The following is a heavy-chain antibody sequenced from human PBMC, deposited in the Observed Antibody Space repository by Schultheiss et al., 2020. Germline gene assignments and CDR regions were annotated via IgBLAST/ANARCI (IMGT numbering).Heavy chain of an antibody. V-gene: IGHV4-34*01. D-gene: IGHD3-9*01. CDR2: INHSGST. CDR3: ARGLRYFPFDP. CDR1: GGSISSYY. J-gene: IGHJ5*02. Sequence: SATLSLTCTVSGGSISSYYWSWIRQPPGKGLEWIGEINHSGSTNYNPSLKSRVTISVDTSKNQFSLKLSSVTAADTAVYYCARGLRYFPFDPWGQGTLVTVAS.